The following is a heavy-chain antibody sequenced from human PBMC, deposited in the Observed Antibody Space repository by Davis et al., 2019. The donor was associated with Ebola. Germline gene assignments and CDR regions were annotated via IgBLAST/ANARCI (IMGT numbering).Heavy chain of an antibody. Sequence: GSLRLSCAVYGGTFRGYYWSWIRQSPGKGLEWIGEINHSGNTKYNPSLKSRVTISVDTSKNQFSLKLSSVTAADTAVYYCARQGILEWLPSYYYYYGMDVWGQGTTVTVSS. CDR2: INHSGNT. J-gene: IGHJ6*02. V-gene: IGHV4-34*01. D-gene: IGHD3-3*01. CDR1: GGTFRGYY. CDR3: ARQGILEWLPSYYYYYGMDV.